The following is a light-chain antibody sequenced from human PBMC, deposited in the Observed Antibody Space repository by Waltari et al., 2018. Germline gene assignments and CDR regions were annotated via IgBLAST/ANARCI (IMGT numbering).Light chain of an antibody. V-gene: IGLV1-44*01. CDR3: ASWDYSLKGVV. J-gene: IGLJ2*01. CDR1: SSNIESNP. CDR2: SNS. Sequence: QPVVTQPPSASGTPGQRVTISCSGSSSNIESNPVNWYQQLPGRAPKLLIYSNSHRPSGGPDRFSASTSGRSASLAISGLQSDDEGNYYCASWDYSLKGVVYGGGTKLTVL.